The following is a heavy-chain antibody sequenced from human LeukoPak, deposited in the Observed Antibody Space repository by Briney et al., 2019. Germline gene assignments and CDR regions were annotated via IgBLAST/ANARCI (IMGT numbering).Heavy chain of an antibody. J-gene: IGHJ4*02. CDR3: TVRSSI. D-gene: IGHD6-13*01. CDR2: IHTNIDGGII. Sequence: GGSLRLSCVASGLTFSNVWMSWLRQAPGKGLEWVGRIHTNIDGGIIDYAAPVRGRFTISRDDPKNTLYLQMNSLKTEDTAMYYCTVRSSIWGQGTLVTVSS. V-gene: IGHV3-15*01. CDR1: GLTFSNVW.